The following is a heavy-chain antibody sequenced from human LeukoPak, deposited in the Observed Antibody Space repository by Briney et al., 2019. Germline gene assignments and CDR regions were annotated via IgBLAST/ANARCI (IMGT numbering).Heavy chain of an antibody. CDR1: GFIFGDSG. V-gene: IGHV3-30*02. CDR3: AKDPTPRIVGATIDY. Sequence: PGGSLRLSCAASGFIFGDSGIHWVRQAPGRGLEWVTYIRHDGSDKYYADSVKGRFTISRDNSKNTLYLQMNSLRAEDTAVYYCAKDPTPRIVGATIDYWGQGTLVTVSS. J-gene: IGHJ4*02. CDR2: IRHDGSDK. D-gene: IGHD1-26*01.